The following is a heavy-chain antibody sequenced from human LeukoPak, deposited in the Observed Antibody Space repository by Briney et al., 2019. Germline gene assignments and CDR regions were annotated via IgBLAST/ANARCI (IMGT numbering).Heavy chain of an antibody. CDR3: ARDWSFSSGRLDY. D-gene: IGHD6-19*01. J-gene: IGHJ4*02. V-gene: IGHV1-2*02. CDR2: INPNSGGT. CDR1: GYTFTGYY. Sequence: ASVKVSCKASGYTFTGYYMHWVRQAPGQGLEWMGWINPNSGGTNYAQKFQGRVTMTRDTSISTAYMELSRLRSDDTAVYYCARDWSFSSGRLDYWGQGTLVTVSS.